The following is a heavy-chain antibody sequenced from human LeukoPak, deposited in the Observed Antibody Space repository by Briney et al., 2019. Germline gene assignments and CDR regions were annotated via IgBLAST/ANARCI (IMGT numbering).Heavy chain of an antibody. J-gene: IGHJ4*02. CDR2: ISTYKGNT. CDR3: ARLGYCSSTSCYAADY. V-gene: IGHV1-18*01. D-gene: IGHD2-2*01. CDR1: GYTFTSYG. Sequence: ASVKVSCKASGYTFTSYGISWVRQAPGQGLEWMGWISTYKGNTNYAQKLQGRVTMTTDTSTSTAYMELRSLRSDDTAVYYCARLGYCSSTSCYAADYWGQGTLVTVSS.